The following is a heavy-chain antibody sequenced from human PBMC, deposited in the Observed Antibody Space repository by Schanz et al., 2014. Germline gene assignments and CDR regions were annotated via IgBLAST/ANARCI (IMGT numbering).Heavy chain of an antibody. V-gene: IGHV3-30*03. CDR2: ISYDGSNE. CDR1: GFTFSSYG. Sequence: QVQLVESGGGVVQPGRSRRLSCEASGFTFSSYGMHWVRQAPGKGLEWVAVISYDGSNEYYADSVKGRFTISRDNSKNTVYLQMNSLRGEDTAVYYCVRDLGGDQTDYWGQGTLVTVSS. D-gene: IGHD4-17*01. CDR3: VRDLGGDQTDY. J-gene: IGHJ4*02.